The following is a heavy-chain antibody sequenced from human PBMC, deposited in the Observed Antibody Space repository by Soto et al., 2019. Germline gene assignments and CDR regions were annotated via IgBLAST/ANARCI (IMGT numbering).Heavy chain of an antibody. CDR2: ISASDGNT. CDR1: GYTFTSYG. CDR3: ARESSSSCHDY. V-gene: IGHV1-18*01. Sequence: QVQLVQSGAEVKKPGASVKVSCKASGYTFTSYGISRVRQATGQGRDLMGGISASDGNTNYAQKLQGRVTMTTNTSTSTAYMELRRLRSDDTAVYYYARESSSSCHDYWGQGTLVTVSS. D-gene: IGHD6-13*01. J-gene: IGHJ4*02.